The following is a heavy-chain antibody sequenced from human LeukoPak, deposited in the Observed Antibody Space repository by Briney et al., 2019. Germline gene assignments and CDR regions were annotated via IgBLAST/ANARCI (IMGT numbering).Heavy chain of an antibody. CDR3: ARSPQSGSGWYDYFDF. CDR2: ISSSGNGI. J-gene: IGHJ4*02. V-gene: IGHV3-11*01. CDR1: GFTFRDSY. Sequence: GGSLRLSCAASGFTFRDSYMSWIRQAPGKGLEWVSYISSSGNGIYYADSVKGRFTISRDNAKNSLYLQMNSLRAEDTAVYYCARSPQSGSGWYDYFDFWCQGTLVTVSS. D-gene: IGHD6-19*01.